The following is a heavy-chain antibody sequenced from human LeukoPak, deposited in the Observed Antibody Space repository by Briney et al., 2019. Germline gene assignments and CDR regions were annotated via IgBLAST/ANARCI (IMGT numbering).Heavy chain of an antibody. D-gene: IGHD2-21*01. J-gene: IGHJ5*02. V-gene: IGHV4-59*08. Sequence: PSETLSLTCTVSGGSISRYYWSWIRQTPGKGLEWIGYIYYSGSTNYNPSLKSRVTISVDTSKNQFSLKLSSVTAADTAVYYCTRHIPVSMVDPWGQGTLVTVSS. CDR2: IYYSGST. CDR3: TRHIPVSMVDP. CDR1: GGSISRYY.